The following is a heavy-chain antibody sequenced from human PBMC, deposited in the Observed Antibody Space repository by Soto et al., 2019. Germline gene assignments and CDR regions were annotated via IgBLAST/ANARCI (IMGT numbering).Heavy chain of an antibody. J-gene: IGHJ6*02. CDR3: ARGGRGFGELLSPYGMDV. V-gene: IGHV1-8*01. CDR2: MNPNSGNT. Sequence: VKVSCKASGYTFTSYDINWVRQATGQGLEWMGWMNPNSGNTGYAQKFQGRVTITADESTSTAYMELSSLRSEDTAVYYCARGGRGFGELLSPYGMDVWGQGTTVTVSS. CDR1: GYTFTSYD. D-gene: IGHD3-10*01.